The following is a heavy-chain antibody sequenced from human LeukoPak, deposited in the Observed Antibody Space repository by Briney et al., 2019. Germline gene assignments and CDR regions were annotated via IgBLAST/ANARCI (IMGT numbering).Heavy chain of an antibody. V-gene: IGHV1-2*02. J-gene: IGHJ5*02. CDR1: GYTFTGYY. CDR2: INPNSGGT. D-gene: IGHD3-9*01. Sequence: ASVKVSCKASGYTFTGYYMHWVRQAPGQGLEWMGWINPNSGGTNYAQKFQGRVTMTTDTSTTTAYMELRSLRSDDTAVYYCARDLQNSLAGHWFDPWGQGTLVIVSS. CDR3: ARDLQNSLAGHWFDP.